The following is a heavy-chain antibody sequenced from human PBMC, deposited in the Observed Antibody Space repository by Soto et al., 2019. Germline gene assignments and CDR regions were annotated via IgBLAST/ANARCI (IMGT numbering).Heavy chain of an antibody. CDR2: IIPTFGAA. Sequence: GASVKVSCKASGGTFSSDAISWVRQAPGQGLEWMGGIIPTFGAANYAQKFQGRVTITADESTRTAYMDLSSLRSDDTAVYYCARSPRAGYHYGMDVWGQGTTVTVSS. CDR3: ARSPRAGYHYGMDV. J-gene: IGHJ6*02. CDR1: GGTFSSDA. V-gene: IGHV1-69*13.